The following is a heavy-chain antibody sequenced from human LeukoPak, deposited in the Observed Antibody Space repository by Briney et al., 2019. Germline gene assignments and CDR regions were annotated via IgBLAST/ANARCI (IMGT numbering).Heavy chain of an antibody. Sequence: GGSLRLSCAASGFTFSSYGMHWVRQAPGKGLEWVAFIRYDGSNKYYADSVKGRFTISRDNSKNTLYLQMNSLRAEDTAVYYCASSELFGVGIAYMDVWGKGTTVTVSS. CDR2: IRYDGSNK. D-gene: IGHD3-3*01. J-gene: IGHJ6*03. V-gene: IGHV3-30*02. CDR3: ASSELFGVGIAYMDV. CDR1: GFTFSSYG.